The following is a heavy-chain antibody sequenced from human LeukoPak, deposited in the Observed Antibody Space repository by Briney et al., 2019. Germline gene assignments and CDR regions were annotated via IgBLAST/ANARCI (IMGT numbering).Heavy chain of an antibody. CDR2: IRYDGSNK. J-gene: IGHJ4*02. CDR3: AKERDTAMVTIDY. D-gene: IGHD5-18*01. Sequence: GGSLRLSCAASGFTFSGYGMHWVRQAPGKGLEWVAFIRYDGSNKYYADSVKGRLTISRDNSKNTLYLQMNSLRAEDTAVYYCAKERDTAMVTIDYWGQGTLVTVSS. CDR1: GFTFSGYG. V-gene: IGHV3-30*02.